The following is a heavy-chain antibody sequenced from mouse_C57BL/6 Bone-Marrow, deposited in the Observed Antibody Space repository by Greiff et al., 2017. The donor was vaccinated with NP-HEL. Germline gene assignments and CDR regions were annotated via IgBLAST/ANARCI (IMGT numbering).Heavy chain of an antibody. CDR3: ARHYGSSYGWFAY. Sequence: VQLQQSGPELVKPGASVKIPCKASGYTFTDYNMDWVKQSHGKSLEWIGDINPNNGGTIYNQKFKGKATLTVDKSSSTAYMELRSLTSEDTAGYYCARHYGSSYGWFAYWGQGTLVTVSA. D-gene: IGHD1-1*01. CDR1: GYTFTDYN. V-gene: IGHV1-18*01. J-gene: IGHJ3*01. CDR2: INPNNGGT.